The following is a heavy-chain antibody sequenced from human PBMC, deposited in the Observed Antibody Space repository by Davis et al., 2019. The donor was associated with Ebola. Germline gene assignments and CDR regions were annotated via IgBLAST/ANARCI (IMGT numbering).Heavy chain of an antibody. CDR2: IYYTGST. CDR1: GGSISSYF. V-gene: IGHV4-59*01. J-gene: IGHJ4*02. Sequence: SETLSLTCTVSGGSISSYFWGWIRQPPGKGLEWIGYIYYTGSTNYNSSLKSRVTISVDTSKNQFSLKLSSVTAADTAVYYCAAGYSSGWYNYWGQGTLVTVSS. D-gene: IGHD6-19*01. CDR3: AAGYSSGWYNY.